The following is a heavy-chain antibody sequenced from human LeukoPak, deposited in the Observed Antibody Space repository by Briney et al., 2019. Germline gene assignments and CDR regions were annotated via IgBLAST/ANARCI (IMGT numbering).Heavy chain of an antibody. CDR2: INPNSGGT. V-gene: IGHV1-2*02. CDR1: GYTFTGYY. J-gene: IGHJ4*02. Sequence: GASVKVSCKASGYTFTGYYMHWVRQAPGQGLEWMGWINPNSGGTNYAQKFQGRVTMTRDTSISTAYMELSRLRPDDTAVYYCASRLLIHLWAKDFWGQGTLVTVSS. D-gene: IGHD5-18*01. CDR3: ASRLLIHLWAKDF.